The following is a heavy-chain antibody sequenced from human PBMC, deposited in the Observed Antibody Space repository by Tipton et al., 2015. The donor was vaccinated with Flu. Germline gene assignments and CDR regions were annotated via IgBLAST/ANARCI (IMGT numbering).Heavy chain of an antibody. CDR3: ARRDYSNYVSDPKSWFDP. CDR2: VHQTGST. V-gene: IGHV4-38-2*01. J-gene: IGHJ5*02. D-gene: IGHD4-11*01. Sequence: LRLSCAASGFIFSRYAMSWVRQAPGKGLEWIGNVHQTGSTYYNPSLKSRVTLSVDTSKNQFSLKVISVTAADTAVYYCARRDYSNYVSDPKSWFDPWGQGTLVAVSS. CDR1: GFIFSRYA.